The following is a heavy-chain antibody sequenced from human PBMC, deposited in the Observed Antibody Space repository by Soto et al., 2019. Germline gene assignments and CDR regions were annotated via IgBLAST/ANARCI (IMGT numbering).Heavy chain of an antibody. CDR1: GFTFSSYG. CDR2: IWYDGSNK. V-gene: IGHV3-33*06. D-gene: IGHD2-15*01. J-gene: IGHJ5*02. Sequence: GGSLRLSCAASGFTFSSYGMHWVRQAPGKGLEWVAVIWYDGSNKYYADSVKGRFTISRDNSKNTLYLQMNSLRAEDTAVYYCAKWASGCQSNWFDPWGQGTLVTVSS. CDR3: AKWASGCQSNWFDP.